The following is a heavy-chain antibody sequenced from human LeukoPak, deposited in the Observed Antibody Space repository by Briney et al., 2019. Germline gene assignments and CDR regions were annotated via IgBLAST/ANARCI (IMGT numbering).Heavy chain of an antibody. CDR3: ARESGFHFDY. CDR2: IYYSGST. J-gene: IGHJ4*02. Sequence: SETLSLTCTVSGGSISSYYWSWIRQPPGKGLEWIGYIYYSGSTNYNPSLKSRVTISVDTSKSQFSLKLSSVTAADTAVYYCARESGFHFDYWGQGTLVTVSS. CDR1: GGSISSYY. V-gene: IGHV4-59*12.